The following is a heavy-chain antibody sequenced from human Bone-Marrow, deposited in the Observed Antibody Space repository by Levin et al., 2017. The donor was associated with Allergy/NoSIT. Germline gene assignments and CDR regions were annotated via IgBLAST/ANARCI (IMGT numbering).Heavy chain of an antibody. D-gene: IGHD1-26*01. V-gene: IGHV1-46*03. CDR1: GYTFTSYY. CDR3: ARGYPLFDY. Sequence: GGSLRLSCKASGYTFTSYYMHWVRQAPGQGLEWMGIINPSGGSTSYAQKFQGRVTMTRDTSTSTVYMELSSLRSEDTAVYYCARGYPLFDYWGQGTLVTVSS. CDR2: INPSGGST. J-gene: IGHJ4*02.